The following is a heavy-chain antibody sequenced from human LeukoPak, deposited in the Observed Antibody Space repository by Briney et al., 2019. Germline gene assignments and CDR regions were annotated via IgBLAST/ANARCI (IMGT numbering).Heavy chain of an antibody. Sequence: ASVKVSCKASGYTFTSYYMHWVRQAPGQGLEWMGIINPSGGSTSYAQKFQGRVTMTRDTSTSTVYMELSSLRSEGTAVYYCARSTYYYDSSGYYDSGYFDYWGQGTLVTVSS. CDR2: INPSGGST. D-gene: IGHD3-22*01. V-gene: IGHV1-46*01. CDR3: ARSTYYYDSSGYYDSGYFDY. J-gene: IGHJ4*02. CDR1: GYTFTSYY.